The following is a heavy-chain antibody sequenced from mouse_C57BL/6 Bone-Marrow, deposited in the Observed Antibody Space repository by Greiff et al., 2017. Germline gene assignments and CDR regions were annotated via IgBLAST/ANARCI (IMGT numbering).Heavy chain of an antibody. J-gene: IGHJ2*01. Sequence: EVPLVESGGGLVQPGGSLKLSCAASGFTFSDYYMYWVRQTPEKRLEWVAYISNGGGSTYYPDTVQGRFTISKDNAKNSLNRQMSRLKSEDTAMYYCARQGEYYEYFDYWGQGTTLTVSS. CDR3: ARQGEYYEYFDY. V-gene: IGHV5-12*01. CDR1: GFTFSDYY. CDR2: ISNGGGST. D-gene: IGHD1-1*01.